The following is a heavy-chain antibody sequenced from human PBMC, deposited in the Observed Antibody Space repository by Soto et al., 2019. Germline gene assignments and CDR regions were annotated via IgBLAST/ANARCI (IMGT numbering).Heavy chain of an antibody. CDR3: ARDFWSGYAPVYGVDV. CDR1: GFTFSSYG. CDR2: IWYDGTNK. Sequence: GGSLRLSCAASGFTFSSYGMHWVRQAPGKGLEWVAVIWYDGTNKYYADSVKGRFTISRDNSKNTPYLQMNSLRAEDTAVYYCARDFWSGYAPVYGVDVWGQGTTVTVSS. J-gene: IGHJ6*02. V-gene: IGHV3-33*01. D-gene: IGHD3-3*01.